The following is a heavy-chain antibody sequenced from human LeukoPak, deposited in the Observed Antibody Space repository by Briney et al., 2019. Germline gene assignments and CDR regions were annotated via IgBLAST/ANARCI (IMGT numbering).Heavy chain of an antibody. Sequence: SETLPLTCTVSGASVSSSSYYWEWIRQPPGKGLEWVGSVFYSGSTNYNPSLKSRVTMSVDTSKNQFSLRLSSLTATDTAVYYCATRRSGSRPYYWGQGTLVTVSS. D-gene: IGHD1-26*01. CDR3: ATRRSGSRPYY. CDR2: VFYSGST. J-gene: IGHJ4*02. CDR1: GASVSSSSYY. V-gene: IGHV4-39*01.